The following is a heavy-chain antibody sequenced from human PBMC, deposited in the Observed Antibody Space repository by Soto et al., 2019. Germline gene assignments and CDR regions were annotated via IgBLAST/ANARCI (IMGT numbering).Heavy chain of an antibody. CDR1: GGSISSGDYY. D-gene: IGHD2-2*01. CDR3: ARDGNRHCISTSCYGDWFDP. V-gene: IGHV4-30-4*01. CDR2: IYYSGST. J-gene: IGHJ5*02. Sequence: SETLSLTCTVSGGSISSGDYYWSWIRQPPGKGLEWIGYIYYSGSTYYNPSLKSRVTISVDTSKNQFSLKLSSVTAADTAVYYCARDGNRHCISTSCYGDWFDPWGQGTLVTVSS.